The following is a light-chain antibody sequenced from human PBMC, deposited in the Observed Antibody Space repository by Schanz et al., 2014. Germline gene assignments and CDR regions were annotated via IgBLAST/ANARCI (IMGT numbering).Light chain of an antibody. CDR3: QQYYSTSYT. J-gene: IGKJ3*01. CDR2: WAS. V-gene: IGKV4-1*01. CDR1: QSVLYRSNNKNY. Sequence: VLTQSPDSLAVSLGERATINCKSSQSVLYRSNNKNYLGWFQQKPRQPPRLLLYWASTRASGVPDRFSGSGSGTDFTLTISSLQAEDVAVYYCQQYYSTSYTFGPGTKVDIK.